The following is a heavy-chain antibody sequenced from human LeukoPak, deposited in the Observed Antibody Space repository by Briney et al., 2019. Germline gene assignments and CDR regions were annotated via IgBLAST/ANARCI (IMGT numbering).Heavy chain of an antibody. Sequence: GGSLRLSCAASGFTFSSYAMHWVSQAPGKGLEWVAVISYDGSNKYYADSVKGRFTISRDNSKNTLYLQMNSLRAEDTAVYYCARDFATDIVVVVAAAILDYWGQGTLVTVSS. CDR1: GFTFSSYA. D-gene: IGHD2-15*01. V-gene: IGHV3-30-3*01. CDR3: ARDFATDIVVVVAAAILDY. J-gene: IGHJ4*02. CDR2: ISYDGSNK.